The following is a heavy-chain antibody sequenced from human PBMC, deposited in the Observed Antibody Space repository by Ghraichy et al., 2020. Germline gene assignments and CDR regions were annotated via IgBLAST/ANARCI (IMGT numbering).Heavy chain of an antibody. V-gene: IGHV3-23*01. J-gene: IGHJ4*02. CDR1: GFTFSSYA. CDR3: ANDIFGVVIGDY. D-gene: IGHD3-3*01. Sequence: GGSLRLSCAASGFTFSSYAMSWVRQAPGKGLEWVSAISGSGGSTYYADSVKGRFTISRDNSKNTLYLQMNSLRAEDTAVYYCANDIFGVVIGDYWGQGTLVTVSS. CDR2: ISGSGGST.